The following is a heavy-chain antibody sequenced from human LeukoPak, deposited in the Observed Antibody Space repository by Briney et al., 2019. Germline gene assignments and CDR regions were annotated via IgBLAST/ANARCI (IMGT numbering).Heavy chain of an antibody. Sequence: PGGSLRLSCAASGFTFSSYAMSWVRQAPGKGLEWVSAISGSGGSTYYADSVKGRFTISRDNSKNTLYLQMNSLRAEDTAVYYCAGDTMVRGVITYYFDYWGQGTLVTVSS. V-gene: IGHV3-23*01. D-gene: IGHD3-10*01. CDR2: ISGSGGST. CDR3: AGDTMVRGVITYYFDY. J-gene: IGHJ4*02. CDR1: GFTFSSYA.